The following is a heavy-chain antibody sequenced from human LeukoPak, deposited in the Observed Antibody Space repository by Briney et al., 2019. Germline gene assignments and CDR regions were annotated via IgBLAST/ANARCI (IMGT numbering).Heavy chain of an antibody. CDR2: IIPVLNIT. CDR1: GGTFINSA. V-gene: IGHV1-69*04. Sequence: SVTDSFMTSGGTFINSAITGVRQAPGQGLEWMGRIIPVLNITSYTQMCQGRITITANTSTSTVYMELSSLRSEETACYFWARDHGLTAPPPYGLDVWGQGTTVSVSS. CDR3: ARDHGLTAPPPYGLDV. J-gene: IGHJ6*02. D-gene: IGHD5-18*01.